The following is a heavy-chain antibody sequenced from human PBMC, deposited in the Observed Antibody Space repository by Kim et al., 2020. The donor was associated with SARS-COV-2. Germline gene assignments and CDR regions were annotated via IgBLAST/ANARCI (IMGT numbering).Heavy chain of an antibody. CDR3: TRDQDYGDHYYYYGMDV. CDR2: IRSKAYGGTT. V-gene: IGHV3-49*03. J-gene: IGHJ6*02. D-gene: IGHD4-17*01. Sequence: GGSLRLSCTASGFTFGDYAMSWFRQAPGKGLEWVGFIRSKAYGGTTEYAASVKGRFTISRDDSKSIAYLQMNSLKTEDTAVYYCTRDQDYGDHYYYYGMDVWGQGTTVTVSS. CDR1: GFTFGDYA.